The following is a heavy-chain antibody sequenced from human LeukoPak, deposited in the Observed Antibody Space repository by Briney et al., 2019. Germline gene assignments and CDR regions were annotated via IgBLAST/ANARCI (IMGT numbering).Heavy chain of an antibody. D-gene: IGHD1-26*01. CDR3: ARGIVGAGDI. CDR2: ISGSGGST. Sequence: PGGSLRLSCAASGFTFSSFAMSWVRQAPGKGLEWVSTISGSGGSTYYADSVKGRFTISRDNAKNSLYLQMNSLRAEDTAVYYCARGIVGAGDIWGQGTMVTVSS. CDR1: GFTFSSFA. J-gene: IGHJ3*02. V-gene: IGHV3-23*01.